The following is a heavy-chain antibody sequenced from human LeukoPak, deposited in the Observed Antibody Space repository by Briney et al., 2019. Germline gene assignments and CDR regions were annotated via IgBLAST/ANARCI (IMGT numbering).Heavy chain of an antibody. D-gene: IGHD2-15*01. Sequence: SETLSLTCAVSGYSISSGYYWGWIRQPPEKGLEWIGSIYHSGSTYYNPSLKSRVTISVDTSKNQFSLKLSSVTAADTAVYYCASSYSSRTQNYYYYYMDVWGKGTTVTVSS. V-gene: IGHV4-38-2*01. CDR2: IYHSGST. CDR1: GYSISSGYY. CDR3: ASSYSSRTQNYYYYYMDV. J-gene: IGHJ6*03.